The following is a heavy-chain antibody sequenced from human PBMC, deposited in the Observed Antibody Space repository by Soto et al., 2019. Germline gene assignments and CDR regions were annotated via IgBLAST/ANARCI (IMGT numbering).Heavy chain of an antibody. D-gene: IGHD1-26*01. V-gene: IGHV3-66*04. J-gene: IGHJ6*02. CDR2: IYSDGTT. CDR3: ARQATKDGMDV. CDR1: GFTVSSNY. Sequence: GGSLRLSCAASGFTVSSNYMNWVRQAPGKGLEWVSIIYSDGTTSYADSVKGRFTISRDNAKNSLYLQMNSLRAEDTAVYYCARQATKDGMDVWGQGTTVTVSS.